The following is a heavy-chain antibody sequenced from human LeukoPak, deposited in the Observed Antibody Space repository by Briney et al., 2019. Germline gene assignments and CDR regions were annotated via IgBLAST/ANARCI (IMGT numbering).Heavy chain of an antibody. CDR2: ISGSGGGT. J-gene: IGHJ4*02. CDR3: ANENDFWSGYLTPDY. V-gene: IGHV3-23*01. D-gene: IGHD3-3*01. CDR1: GFTFSSYA. Sequence: GGSLRLSCAASGFTFSSYAMSWVRQAPGKGLEWVSAISGSGGGTYYADSVKGRFTISRDNSKNTLYLQMNSLRAEDTAVYYCANENDFWSGYLTPDYWGQGTLVTVSS.